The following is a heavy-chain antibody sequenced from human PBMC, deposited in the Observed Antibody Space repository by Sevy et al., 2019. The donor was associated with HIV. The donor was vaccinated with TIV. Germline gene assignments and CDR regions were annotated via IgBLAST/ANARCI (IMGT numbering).Heavy chain of an antibody. CDR2: ISSSGSTI. J-gene: IGHJ5*02. CDR1: GFTFSDYY. Sequence: GGSLRLSCAASGFTFSDYYMSWIRQAPGKGLEWVSYISSSGSTIYYADSVKGRFTISRDNAKNSLYLQMNSLRAEDTAVYYCTSRMVRGAIAGGWFDPWGQGTLVTVSS. V-gene: IGHV3-11*01. CDR3: TSRMVRGAIAGGWFDP. D-gene: IGHD3-10*01.